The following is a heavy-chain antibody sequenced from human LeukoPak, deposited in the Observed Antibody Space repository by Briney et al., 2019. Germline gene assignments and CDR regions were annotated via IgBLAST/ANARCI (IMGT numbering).Heavy chain of an antibody. Sequence: GGSLSLSCAVSGFTFSDHFLDWVRQAPGKGLEWVGRSRNKAKSYTTEYAASVKGRFTISRDDSKNSLYLQMNSLKTEDTAVYYCARVGSVAGFDYLDYWGQGTLVTVSS. CDR2: SRNKAKSYTT. D-gene: IGHD6-19*01. V-gene: IGHV3-72*01. CDR1: GFTFSDHF. CDR3: ARVGSVAGFDYLDY. J-gene: IGHJ4*02.